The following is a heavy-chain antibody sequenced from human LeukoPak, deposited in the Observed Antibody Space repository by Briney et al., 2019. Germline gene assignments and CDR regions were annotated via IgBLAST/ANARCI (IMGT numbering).Heavy chain of an antibody. CDR1: AYTFTGYY. V-gene: IGHV1-2*02. CDR3: ARSEQFPYYVDI. J-gene: IGHJ6*03. CDR2: IYPNSGGT. D-gene: IGHD6-19*01. Sequence: GASVKVSCKASAYTFTGYYMHWVRQAPGQGLEWMGWIYPNSGGTNYAQKFQGRVTMTRDTSISTAYMELSRLRSDDTAVYYCARSEQFPYYVDIWGKGTTVTVSS.